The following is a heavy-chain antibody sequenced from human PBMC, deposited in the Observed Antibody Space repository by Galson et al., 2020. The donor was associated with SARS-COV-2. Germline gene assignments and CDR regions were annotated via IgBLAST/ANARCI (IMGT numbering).Heavy chain of an antibody. CDR1: GDSIRGYY. D-gene: IGHD2-15*01. V-gene: IGHV4-59*12. CDR3: ARDTPNYGMDV. J-gene: IGHJ6*02. Sequence: SQTLSLTCSVSGDSIRGYYWTWIRQSPGKGLEWIGNVYYTGNTKYNPSLKSRITISIDASKNQFSLSLSSATAADTAVYSCARDTPNYGMDVWGQGTTVTVSS. CDR2: VYYTGNT.